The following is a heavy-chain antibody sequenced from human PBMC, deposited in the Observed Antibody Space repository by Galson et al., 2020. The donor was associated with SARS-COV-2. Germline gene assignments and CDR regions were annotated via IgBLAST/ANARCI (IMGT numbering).Heavy chain of an antibody. V-gene: IGHV3-23*01. J-gene: IGHJ3*01. CDR3: AKQGWGAPAAEDAFDV. Sequence: GGSLILSCAGSGFSFRTYAMNWVRQAPGKGLEWVSGISGTGSITEYAASVKGRFIISRDNSKSTLYLQMNGLRVDDTALYYCAKQGWGAPAAEDAFDVWGQGTMVTVSS. D-gene: IGHD2-2*01. CDR1: GFSFRTYA. CDR2: ISGTGSIT.